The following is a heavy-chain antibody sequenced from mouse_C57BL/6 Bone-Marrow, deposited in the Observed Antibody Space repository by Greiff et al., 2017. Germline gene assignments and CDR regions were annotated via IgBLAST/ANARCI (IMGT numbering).Heavy chain of an antibody. D-gene: IGHD6-1*01. V-gene: IGHV3-6*01. CDR3: ARRTTYYAMDY. CDR2: ISYDGSN. J-gene: IGHJ4*01. CDR1: GYSITSGYY. Sequence: EVKVEESGPGLVKPSQSLSLTCSVTGYSITSGYYWNWIRQFPGNKPEWMGYISYDGSNNYNPSLKNRISITRDTSKNQFFLKLNSVTTEDTATYYCARRTTYYAMDYWGQGTSVTVSS.